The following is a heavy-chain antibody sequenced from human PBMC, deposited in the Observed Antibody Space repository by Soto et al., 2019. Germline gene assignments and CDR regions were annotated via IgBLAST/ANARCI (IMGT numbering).Heavy chain of an antibody. CDR3: ARQTYCGRDCFDAFDI. CDR1: GDSIRSSY. Sequence: QVQLLESGPGLAKPSETLSLTCTVSGDSIRSSYWSWIRQSPGKGLEWIGFIHYTWNSNFNPSRKSRVTMSVDTSKNQFSLKLSSVTAADTAVYYCARQTYCGRDCFDAFDIWGRGTMVTVSS. J-gene: IGHJ3*02. D-gene: IGHD2-21*01. CDR2: IHYTWNS. V-gene: IGHV4-59*08.